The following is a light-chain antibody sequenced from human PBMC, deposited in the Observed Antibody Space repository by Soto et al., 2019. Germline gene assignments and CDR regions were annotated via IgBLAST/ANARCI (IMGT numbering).Light chain of an antibody. J-gene: IGKJ1*01. CDR2: GES. Sequence: DIQLTQSPSSLSAAVGDRVTITCRASEHISNYLNWYQQKPGTAPKLLIHGESILQSGVPSRSSGSGSGTHFTLTINNLQPEDFATYYCQQTYRTRTFGQGTKV. CDR3: QQTYRTRT. V-gene: IGKV1-39*01. CDR1: EHISNY.